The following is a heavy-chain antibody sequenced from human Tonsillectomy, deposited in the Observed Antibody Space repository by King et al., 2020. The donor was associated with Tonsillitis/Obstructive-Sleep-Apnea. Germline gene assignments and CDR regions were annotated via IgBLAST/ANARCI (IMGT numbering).Heavy chain of an antibody. CDR3: VPTWYSRSSSGYFDN. Sequence: ITLKESGPTLVKPTQTLTLTCTFSGLSLRNSASSSGAGVGWIRQPPGKALEWLALIYWDDDKCFSPSLKNRLTISKDTSKNQVVLTMTNMDPLDTGRYYCVPTWYSRSSSGYFDNCGQRTLLTVSS. J-gene: IGHJ4*02. V-gene: IGHV2-5*04. CDR1: GLSLRNSASSSGAG. D-gene: IGHD6-6*01. CDR2: IYWDDDK.